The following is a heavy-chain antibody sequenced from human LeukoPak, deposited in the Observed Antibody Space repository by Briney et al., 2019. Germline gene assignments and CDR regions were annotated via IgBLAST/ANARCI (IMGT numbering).Heavy chain of an antibody. Sequence: PGGSLRLSCAASGFTFSDYYMSWIRQAPGKGLEWVSYISSSSSYTNYADSVKGRFTISRDNAKNSLYLQMNSLRAEDTAVYYCARAAGPPTAMVLWGQGTLVTVSS. V-gene: IGHV3-11*06. J-gene: IGHJ4*02. CDR1: GFTFSDYY. CDR3: ARAAGPPTAMVL. D-gene: IGHD5-18*01. CDR2: ISSSSSYT.